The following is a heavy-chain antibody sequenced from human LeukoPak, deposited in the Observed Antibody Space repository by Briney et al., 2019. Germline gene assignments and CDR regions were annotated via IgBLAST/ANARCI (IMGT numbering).Heavy chain of an antibody. J-gene: IGHJ6*03. D-gene: IGHD6-13*01. CDR2: IYYSGST. CDR1: GGSISSYY. CDR3: ASSSSWYGHYYYYMDV. Sequence: PSETLSLTCTVSGGSISSYYWSWIRQPPGKGLEWIGYIYYSGSTNYNPSLKSRVTISVDTSKNQFSLKLSSVTAADTAVYYCASSSSWYGHYYYYMDVWGKGTTVTVSS. V-gene: IGHV4-59*01.